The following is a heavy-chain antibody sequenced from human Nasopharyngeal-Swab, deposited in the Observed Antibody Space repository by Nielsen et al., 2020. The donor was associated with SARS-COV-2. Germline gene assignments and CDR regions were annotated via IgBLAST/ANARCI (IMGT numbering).Heavy chain of an antibody. CDR2: VNQDGSRR. CDR1: GVIFSKYW. CDR3: VREGGTSGRAGYFDY. D-gene: IGHD2-2*01. Sequence: GGSLRLSCVASGVIFSKYWMHWVRQAPGKGLVWVSRVNQDGSRRDYADSVRGRFTISRDNAKNTLYLQMNSLRVEDTAVYYCVREGGTSGRAGYFDYWGQGTLVTVTS. J-gene: IGHJ4*02. V-gene: IGHV3-74*01.